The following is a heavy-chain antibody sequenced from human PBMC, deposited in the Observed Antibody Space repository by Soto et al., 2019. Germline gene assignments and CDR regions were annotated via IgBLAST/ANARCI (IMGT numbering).Heavy chain of an antibody. Sequence: QITLKESGPTLVKPTQTLTLTCTCSGFSVKTSGVGVGWIRQPPGKTLEWLALIYWNDFKRYTPSLESRLTITKDTSKNQVVLSVTNVDPADTATYSCDHSRGYNGYEGPPLYEMAVWGQGTTVTVSS. D-gene: IGHD5-12*01. CDR1: GFSVKTSGVG. CDR2: IYWNDFK. CDR3: DHSRGYNGYEGPPLYEMAV. J-gene: IGHJ6*02. V-gene: IGHV2-5*01.